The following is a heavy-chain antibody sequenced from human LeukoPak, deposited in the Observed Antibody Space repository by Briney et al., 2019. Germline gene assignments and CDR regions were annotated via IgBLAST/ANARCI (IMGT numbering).Heavy chain of an antibody. D-gene: IGHD1-26*01. J-gene: IGHJ4*02. V-gene: IGHV1-46*01. Sequence: ASVKVSCKASGYTFTNYYMHWVRQAPGQGLEWMGIINPSGGITNYAQKFQGRVTMTRDMSTSTVYMELSSLRSEDTAVYYCARVSVGATLLAYFDYWGQGTLVTVSS. CDR2: INPSGGIT. CDR3: ARVSVGATLLAYFDY. CDR1: GYTFTNYY.